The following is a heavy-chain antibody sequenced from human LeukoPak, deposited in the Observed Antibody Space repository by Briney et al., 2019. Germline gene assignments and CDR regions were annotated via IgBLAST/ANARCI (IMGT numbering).Heavy chain of an antibody. CDR1: GYTFTSYG. V-gene: IGHV1-18*01. D-gene: IGHD3-22*01. Sequence: GASVKVSCKASGYTFTSYGISWVRQAPGQGLEWMGWISAYNGNTNYAQKLQGRVTMTTDTSTSTAYMELRSLRSDDTAVYYCARDYYDSSKTDFDYWGQGTLVTVSS. CDR3: ARDYYDSSKTDFDY. CDR2: ISAYNGNT. J-gene: IGHJ4*02.